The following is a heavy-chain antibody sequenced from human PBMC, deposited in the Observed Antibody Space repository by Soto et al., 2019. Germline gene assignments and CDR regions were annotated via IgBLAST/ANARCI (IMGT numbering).Heavy chain of an antibody. CDR1: GFTFSSYG. Sequence: PGGSLRLSCAASGFTFSSYGMHWVRQAPGKGLDWVAVIWYDGSNKYYADSVKGRFTISRDNSKNTLYLQMNSLRAEDTAVYYCARDTGFTIFGVVHHYGMDVWGQGTTVTVSS. V-gene: IGHV3-33*01. J-gene: IGHJ6*02. CDR3: ARDTGFTIFGVVHHYGMDV. D-gene: IGHD3-3*01. CDR2: IWYDGSNK.